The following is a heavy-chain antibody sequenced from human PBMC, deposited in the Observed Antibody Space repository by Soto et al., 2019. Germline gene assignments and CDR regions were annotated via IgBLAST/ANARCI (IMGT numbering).Heavy chain of an antibody. D-gene: IGHD6-13*01. J-gene: IGHJ4*02. CDR1: GDSISSGGFS. CDR2: IYHSGST. Sequence: SETLSLTCAVSGDSISSGGFSWSWIRQPPGKGLEWIGYIYHSGSTYYNPSLNNRVTMSLDTSKNQFSLNLRSVTAADTAVYYCARSLTLRSAPTSAAAGLWGQGTLVTVSS. V-gene: IGHV4-30-2*02. CDR3: ARSLTLRSAPTSAAAGL.